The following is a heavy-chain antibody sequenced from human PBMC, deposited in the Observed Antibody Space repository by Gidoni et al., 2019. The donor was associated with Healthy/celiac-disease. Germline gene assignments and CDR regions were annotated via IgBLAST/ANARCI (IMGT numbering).Heavy chain of an antibody. CDR2: INHSGST. CDR1: GGSFSGYY. J-gene: IGHJ5*02. CDR3: ARRSTMVRGVSVWFDP. D-gene: IGHD3-10*01. Sequence: QVQLQQWGAGLLKPSETLSLTCAVYGGSFSGYYWSWIRQPPGKGLAWIGEINHSGSTNYNPSLKSRVTISVDTSKNQFSLKLSSVTAADTAVYYCARRSTMVRGVSVWFDPWGQGTLVTVSS. V-gene: IGHV4-34*01.